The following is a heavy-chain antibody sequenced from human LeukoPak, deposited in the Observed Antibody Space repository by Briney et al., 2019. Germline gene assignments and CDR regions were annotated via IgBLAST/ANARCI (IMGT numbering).Heavy chain of an antibody. CDR2: ISGGGGST. CDR1: EFTFSSYA. V-gene: IGHV3-23*01. CDR3: AKELRDRYGDYGGGTFDY. J-gene: IGHJ4*02. Sequence: GGSLRLSCTASEFTFSSYAMSWVRQAPGKGVEWVSGISGGGGSTYYADSVKGRFTISRDNSKNTLFLQMNSLRAEDTAVYYCAKELRDRYGDYGGGTFDYWGQGTLVTVSS. D-gene: IGHD4-17*01.